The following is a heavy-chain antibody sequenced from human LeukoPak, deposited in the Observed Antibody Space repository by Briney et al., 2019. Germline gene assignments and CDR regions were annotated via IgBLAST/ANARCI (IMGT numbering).Heavy chain of an antibody. D-gene: IGHD3-10*02. J-gene: IGHJ6*04. CDR3: AELGITMIGGV. Sequence: GGSLRLSCAASGFTFSDYYMSWIRQAPGKGLEWVSYISIIVSTIYYADSVKGRFTISRDNAKNSLYLQMNSLRAEDTAVYYCAELGITMIGGVWGKGTTVTISS. V-gene: IGHV3-11*04. CDR2: ISIIVSTI. CDR1: GFTFSDYY.